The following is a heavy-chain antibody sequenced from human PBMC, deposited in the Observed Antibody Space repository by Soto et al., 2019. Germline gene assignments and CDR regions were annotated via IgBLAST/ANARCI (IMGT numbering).Heavy chain of an antibody. V-gene: IGHV1-3*01. D-gene: IGHD3-16*01. CDR2: TNAGNGNT. CDR1: GYTFTSYA. J-gene: IGHJ3*02. CDR3: ARDSRGGWPEPDAFDI. Sequence: ASVKVSCKASGYTFTSYAMHWVRQAPGQRLEWMGWTNAGNGNTKYSQKFQGRVTITRDTSASTAYMELSSLRSEDTAVYYCARDSRGGWPEPDAFDIWGQGTMVTVSS.